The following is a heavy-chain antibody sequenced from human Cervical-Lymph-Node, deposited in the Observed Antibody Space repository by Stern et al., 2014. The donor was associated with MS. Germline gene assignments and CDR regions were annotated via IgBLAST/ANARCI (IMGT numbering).Heavy chain of an antibody. D-gene: IGHD5-18*01. V-gene: IGHV3-48*02. CDR1: GFAVSSRS. J-gene: IGHJ4*02. CDR2: ISDSGTTI. CDR3: ASRGNIYGWVY. Sequence: EVQLVESGGDLVQPGGSLRLSCAASGFAVSSRSMNWVRHAPGQALEWVSYISDSGTTIHDADSVKGRFTISRDNGKNSLYLQMRSLRDEDTAVYYCASRGNIYGWVYWGQGTLVTVSS.